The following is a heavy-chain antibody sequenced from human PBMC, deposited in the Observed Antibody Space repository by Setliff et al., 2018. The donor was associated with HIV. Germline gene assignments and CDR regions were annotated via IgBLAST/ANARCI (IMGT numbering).Heavy chain of an antibody. D-gene: IGHD3-22*01. CDR2: IYTSGST. V-gene: IGHV4-61*09. CDR3: ARETYYYDSIGYWRSDAFDV. CDR1: GGSISSGSYY. J-gene: IGHJ3*01. Sequence: PSETLSLTCTVSGGSISSGSYYWSWIRQPAGKGLEWIGHIYTSGSTNYNPSLKSRVTISVDTSKNQFSLKLSSVTAADTAVYYCARETYYYDSIGYWRSDAFDVWGQGTMVTVSS.